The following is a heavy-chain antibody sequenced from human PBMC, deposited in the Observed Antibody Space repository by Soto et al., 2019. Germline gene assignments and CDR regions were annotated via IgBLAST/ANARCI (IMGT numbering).Heavy chain of an antibody. CDR2: IIPIFGTA. Sequence: SVKVSCKASGGTFSSYAISWVRQAPGQGLEWMGGIIPIFGTANYAQKFQGRVTITADESTSTAYMELSSLRSEDTAVYYCARDRMVRGVIGYYYYMDVWGKGTTVTVSS. CDR3: ARDRMVRGVIGYYYYMDV. D-gene: IGHD3-10*01. V-gene: IGHV1-69*13. J-gene: IGHJ6*03. CDR1: GGTFSSYA.